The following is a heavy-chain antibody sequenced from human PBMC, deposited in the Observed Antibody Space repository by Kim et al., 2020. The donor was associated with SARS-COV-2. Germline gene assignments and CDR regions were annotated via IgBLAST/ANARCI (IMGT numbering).Heavy chain of an antibody. Sequence: GGSLRLSCAASGFTFSSYWMSWVRQAPGKGLEWVANIKQDGSAKYYVDSVKGRFTISRDNAKNSLYLQMNSLRAEDTAVYYCARDNGLDTVTTYYYYGMDAWGQGTTVTVSS. CDR2: IKQDGSAK. CDR3: ARDNGLDTVTTYYYYGMDA. D-gene: IGHD4-4*01. V-gene: IGHV3-7*03. J-gene: IGHJ6*02. CDR1: GFTFSSYW.